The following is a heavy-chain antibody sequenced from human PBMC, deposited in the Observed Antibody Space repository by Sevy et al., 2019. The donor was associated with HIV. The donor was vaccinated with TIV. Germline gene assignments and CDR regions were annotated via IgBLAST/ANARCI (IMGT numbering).Heavy chain of an antibody. V-gene: IGHV3-21*01. Sequence: GGSQRLSCAASGFTFSDYSMNWVRQAPGKGLEWVSSISSSSSYIYYADSVKGRFTISRDNAKNSLYLQMNSLRAEDTAVYYCARANIVVAPAEYYFDYWGQGTLVTVSS. J-gene: IGHJ4*02. CDR1: GFTFSDYS. CDR3: ARANIVVAPAEYYFDY. CDR2: ISSSSSYI. D-gene: IGHD2-2*01.